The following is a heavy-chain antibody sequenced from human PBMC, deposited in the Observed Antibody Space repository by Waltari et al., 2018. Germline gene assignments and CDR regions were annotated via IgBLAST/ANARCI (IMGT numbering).Heavy chain of an antibody. D-gene: IGHD3-10*01. CDR3: ARGARRQALNYGPNWFDP. CDR1: GGSFSGYY. Sequence: QVQLQQWVAGLLKPSETLSLTCAVYGGSFSGYYWRWIRHPPGKGLEWIGEINHSGSTNYNPSLKSRVTISVDTSKNQFSLKLSSVTAADTAVYYCARGARRQALNYGPNWFDPWGQGTLVTVSS. J-gene: IGHJ5*02. V-gene: IGHV4-34*01. CDR2: INHSGST.